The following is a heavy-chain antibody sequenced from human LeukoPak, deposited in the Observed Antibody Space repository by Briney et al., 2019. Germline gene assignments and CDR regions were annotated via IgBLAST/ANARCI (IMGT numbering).Heavy chain of an antibody. CDR3: ARPTIVGATTRAFDI. Sequence: PSETLSLTCAVYGGSFSGYYWSWIRQPPGKGLEWIGEINHSGSTNYNPSLKSRVTISVDTSKNQFSLKLSSVTAADTAVYYCARPTIVGATTRAFDIWGQGTMVTVSS. J-gene: IGHJ3*02. CDR2: INHSGST. D-gene: IGHD1-26*01. CDR1: GGSFSGYY. V-gene: IGHV4-34*01.